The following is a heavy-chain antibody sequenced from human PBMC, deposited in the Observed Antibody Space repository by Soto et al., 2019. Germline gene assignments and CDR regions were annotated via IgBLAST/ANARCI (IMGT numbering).Heavy chain of an antibody. V-gene: IGHV3-23*01. J-gene: IGHJ2*01. CDR1: GFTFNTFA. CDR3: AKSKSVTMVRGVNWYFDL. Sequence: EVQLLESGGDLVQPGGSLRLSCAGSGFTFNTFAMAWVRQGPGKGLEWVSGISGSGDGTYYAESVKGRFTISRVNSKNTAYLQMSSLSVEDTAVYYCAKSKSVTMVRGVNWYFDLWGRGTLVSVSS. CDR2: ISGSGDGT. D-gene: IGHD3-10*01.